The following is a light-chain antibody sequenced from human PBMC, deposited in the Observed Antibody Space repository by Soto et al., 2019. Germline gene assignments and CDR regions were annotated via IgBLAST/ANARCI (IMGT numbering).Light chain of an antibody. Sequence: QSALTQPASVSGSLGQSITISCTGTSSDVGSYNLVSWYQQHPGKAPKLMIYEVSKRPSGVSNRFSGSKSGNTASLTISGLQAEDEADYYCCSYAGSSTFNWVFGGGTKVTVL. CDR1: SSDVGSYNL. CDR3: CSYAGSSTFNWV. J-gene: IGLJ3*02. V-gene: IGLV2-23*02. CDR2: EVS.